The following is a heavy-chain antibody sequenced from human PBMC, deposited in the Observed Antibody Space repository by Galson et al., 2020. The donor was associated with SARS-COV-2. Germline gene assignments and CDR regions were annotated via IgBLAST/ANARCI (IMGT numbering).Heavy chain of an antibody. D-gene: IGHD6-19*01. J-gene: IGHJ6*03. Sequence: ASVKVSCKASGYTFTGYYMHWVRQAPGQGLEWMGWINPNSGGTNYAQKFQGWVTMTRDTSISTAYMALSRLRSDDTAVYYCARGYSSGWFLDMDVWGKGTTVTVSS. CDR1: GYTFTGYY. CDR2: INPNSGGT. V-gene: IGHV1-2*04. CDR3: ARGYSSGWFLDMDV.